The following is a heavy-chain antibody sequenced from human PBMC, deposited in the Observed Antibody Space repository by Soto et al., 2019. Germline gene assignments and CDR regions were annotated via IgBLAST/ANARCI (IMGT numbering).Heavy chain of an antibody. J-gene: IGHJ4*02. CDR3: ARETSWEGGGSDY. CDR1: GFTFSSYS. V-gene: IGHV3-21*01. CDR2: ISSSSSYI. D-gene: IGHD1-26*01. Sequence: GGSLRLSCAASGFTFSSYSMNWVRQAPGKGLEWVSSISSSSSYIYYADSVKGRFTISRDNAKNSLYLQMNSLRAEDTAVYYCARETSWEGGGSDYWGQGTLVTVSS.